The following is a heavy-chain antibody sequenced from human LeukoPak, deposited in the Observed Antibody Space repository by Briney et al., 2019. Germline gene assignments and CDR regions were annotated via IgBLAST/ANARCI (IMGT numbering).Heavy chain of an antibody. Sequence: SGGSLRLSCAASGFTFSTYAISWVRQAPGKGLEWVSAISDSGGNTYYADSVKGRFTIFRDNSKNTLFLQMNGLRADDTAVYYCAKETYYYDSSGYYYYFDSWGQGTLVTVSS. CDR1: GFTFSTYA. D-gene: IGHD3-22*01. J-gene: IGHJ4*02. V-gene: IGHV3-23*01. CDR2: ISDSGGNT. CDR3: AKETYYYDSSGYYYYFDS.